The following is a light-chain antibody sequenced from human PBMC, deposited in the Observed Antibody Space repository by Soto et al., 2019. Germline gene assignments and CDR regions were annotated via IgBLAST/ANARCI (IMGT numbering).Light chain of an antibody. CDR3: GTWDSSLSAKV. J-gene: IGLJ3*02. CDR2: ENN. V-gene: IGLV1-51*02. CDR1: SSNIGNNY. Sequence: QLVLTQPPSVSAAPGQKVTISCSGSSSNIGNNYVSWYQQLPGTAPKLLIYENNKRPSGIPDRFSGSKSGTSATLGITGLQTGDEADYYCGTWDSSLSAKVFGGGTKVTVL.